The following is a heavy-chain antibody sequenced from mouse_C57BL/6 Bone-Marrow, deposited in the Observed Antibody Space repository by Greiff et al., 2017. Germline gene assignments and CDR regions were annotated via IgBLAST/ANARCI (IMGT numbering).Heavy chain of an antibody. CDR2: INYDGSST. Sequence: EVMLVESEGGLVQPGSSMKLSCTASGFTFSDYYMAWVRQVPEKGLEWVANINYDGSSTYYLDSLKSRFIISRDNAKNILYLQMSSLKSEDTATYYCARDRYYGSSAWYFDVWGTGTTVTVSS. J-gene: IGHJ1*03. D-gene: IGHD1-1*01. CDR1: GFTFSDYY. CDR3: ARDRYYGSSAWYFDV. V-gene: IGHV5-16*01.